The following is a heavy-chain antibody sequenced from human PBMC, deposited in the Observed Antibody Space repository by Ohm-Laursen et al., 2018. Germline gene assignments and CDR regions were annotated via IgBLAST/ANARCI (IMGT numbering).Heavy chain of an antibody. CDR2: ISWNSGSI. D-gene: IGHD3-3*01. J-gene: IGHJ3*02. CDR3: AKDTTGYDFWSGYLYDI. Sequence: SLRLSCAASGFTFDDYAIHWVRQAPGKGLEWVSGISWNSGSIAYADSVKGRFSISRDNAKNSLYLQMNSLRTEDTALYYCAKDTTGYDFWSGYLYDIWGQGTMVTVSS. CDR1: GFTFDDYA. V-gene: IGHV3-9*01.